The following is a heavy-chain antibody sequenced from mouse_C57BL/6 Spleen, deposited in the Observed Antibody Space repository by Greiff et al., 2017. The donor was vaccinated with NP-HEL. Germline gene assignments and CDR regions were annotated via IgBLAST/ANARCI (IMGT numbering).Heavy chain of an antibody. V-gene: IGHV5-4*03. D-gene: IGHD1-1*01. CDR2: ISDGGSYT. CDR3: ARPGVGAMDY. Sequence: DVKLQESGGGLVKPGGSLKLSCAASGFTFSSYAMSWVRQTPEKRLEWVATISDGGSYTYYPDNVKGRFTISRDNAKNNLYLQMSHLKSEDTAMYYCARPGVGAMDYWGQGTSVTVSS. CDR1: GFTFSSYA. J-gene: IGHJ4*01.